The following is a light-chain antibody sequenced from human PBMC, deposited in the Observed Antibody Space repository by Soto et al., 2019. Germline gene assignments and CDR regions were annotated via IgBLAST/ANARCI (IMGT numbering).Light chain of an antibody. J-gene: IGLJ2*01. V-gene: IGLV2-14*01. CDR2: DVS. CDR3: SSYTGASTPLV. Sequence: QSALTQPASGSGSPGQSITISCTGTGSDVGGYNYVSWYQQHPGKAPKVMIYDVSNRPSGVSNLFSGSRSGNTASQTISGLQAEDEDDYHCSSYTGASTPLVFGGGTKPTVL. CDR1: GSDVGGYNY.